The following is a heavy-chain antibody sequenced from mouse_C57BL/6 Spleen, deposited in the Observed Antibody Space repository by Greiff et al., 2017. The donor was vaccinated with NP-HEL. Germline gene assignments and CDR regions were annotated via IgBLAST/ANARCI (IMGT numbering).Heavy chain of an antibody. CDR3: AREGYGSSQAWFAY. Sequence: QVQLKESGPELVKPGASVKLSCKASGYTFTSYDINWVKQRPGQGLEWIGWIYPRDGSTKYNEKFKGKATLTVDTSSSTAYMELHSLTSEDSAVYFCAREGYGSSQAWFAYWGQGTLVTVSA. CDR2: IYPRDGST. D-gene: IGHD1-1*01. V-gene: IGHV1-85*01. CDR1: GYTFTSYD. J-gene: IGHJ3*01.